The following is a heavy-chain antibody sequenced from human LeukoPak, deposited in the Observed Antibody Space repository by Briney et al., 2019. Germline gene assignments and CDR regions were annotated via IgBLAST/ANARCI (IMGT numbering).Heavy chain of an antibody. J-gene: IGHJ6*02. D-gene: IGHD6-19*01. V-gene: IGHV4-39*07. CDR3: ARGLESSGWTGYYYYGMDV. CDR1: GGSISSSSYY. Sequence: SETLSLTCTVSGGSISSSSYYWGWIRQPPGKGLEWIGSIYYSGSTYYNPSLKSRVTISVDTSKNQFSLKLSSVTAADTAVYYCARGLESSGWTGYYYYGMDVWGQGATVTVSS. CDR2: IYYSGST.